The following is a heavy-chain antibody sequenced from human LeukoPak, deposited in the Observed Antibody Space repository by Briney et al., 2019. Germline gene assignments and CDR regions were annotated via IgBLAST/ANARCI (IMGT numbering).Heavy chain of an antibody. CDR3: ATSVTRRRLDWFIDL. V-gene: IGHV3-11*04. D-gene: IGHD4-17*01. Sequence: PGGSLRLSCAASGFTFRDYYMSWIRQAPGKGLEWISYISSSAGTIRYVDSVKGRFTISRDNAKNSLYLQMDSLRVEDTAVYYCATSVTRRRLDWFIDLWGRGTLVSVSS. CDR2: ISSSAGTI. CDR1: GFTFRDYY. J-gene: IGHJ2*01.